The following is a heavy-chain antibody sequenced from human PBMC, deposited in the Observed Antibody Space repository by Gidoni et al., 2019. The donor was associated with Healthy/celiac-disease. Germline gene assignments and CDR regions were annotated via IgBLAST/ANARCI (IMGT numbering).Heavy chain of an antibody. D-gene: IGHD5-12*01. CDR2: ST. CDR3: AREFRGYSGYEVYPHYGMDV. J-gene: IGHJ6*02. V-gene: IGHV4-31*02. Sequence: STYYNPSLKSRVTISVDTSKNQFSLKLSSVTAADTAVYYCAREFRGYSGYEVYPHYGMDVWGQGTTVTVSS.